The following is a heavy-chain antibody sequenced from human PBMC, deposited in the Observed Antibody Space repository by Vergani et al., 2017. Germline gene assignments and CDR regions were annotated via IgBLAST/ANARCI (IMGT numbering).Heavy chain of an antibody. J-gene: IGHJ4*02. Sequence: EVQLVEPGGGLVQPGGSLSLSCVASGFTFRPYTMNWVRQGPGKGLEWPSYISSSSAAINYADSVKGRFTISRDNAKNSLYLQMNSLRAEDTAVYYCAKERDDSNYGFDYWGQGTLVTVSS. V-gene: IGHV3-48*01. CDR3: AKERDDSNYGFDY. CDR2: ISSSSAAI. CDR1: GFTFRPYT. D-gene: IGHD4-11*01.